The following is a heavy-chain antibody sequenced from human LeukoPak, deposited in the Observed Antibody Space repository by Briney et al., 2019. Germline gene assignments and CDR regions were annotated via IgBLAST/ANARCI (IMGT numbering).Heavy chain of an antibody. Sequence: GASVKVSCKAFGYTFTNFGVSWVRQVPGQGLEWMGIINPSGGSTSYAQKFQGRVTMTRDTSTSTVYMELSSLRSEDTAVYYCARVTSDSGSYRGVYFDYWGQGTLVTVSS. D-gene: IGHD1-26*01. J-gene: IGHJ4*02. CDR1: GYTFTNFG. CDR2: INPSGGST. V-gene: IGHV1-46*01. CDR3: ARVTSDSGSYRGVYFDY.